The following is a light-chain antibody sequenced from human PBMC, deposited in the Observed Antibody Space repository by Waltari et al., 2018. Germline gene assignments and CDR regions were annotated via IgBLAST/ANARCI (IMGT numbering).Light chain of an antibody. CDR2: GAS. V-gene: IGKV3-20*01. J-gene: IGKJ4*01. CDR3: QQYDRPLPFT. CDR1: RSVGYN. Sequence: DIVLTQSPGTLSLSPGEGATLSCRASRSVGYNLAWYQQKPGQAPRLLVYGASTRATDIPDRFSGSGSGTDFTLTISRLAPEDFAEYYCQQYDRPLPFTFGGGTKVEI.